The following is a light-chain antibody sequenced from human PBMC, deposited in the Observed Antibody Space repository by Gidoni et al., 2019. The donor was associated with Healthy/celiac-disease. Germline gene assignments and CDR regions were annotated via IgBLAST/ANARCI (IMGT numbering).Light chain of an antibody. Sequence: SYVLTQPPSVSVAPGQTARITCGGNNIGSKSVHWYQQKPGQAPVLVVYDDSARPSGIPERFSGSNSGNTATLTISRVEAGDEADYYCQVWDSSSDLMVFGGGTKLTVL. CDR2: DDS. J-gene: IGLJ2*01. CDR3: QVWDSSSDLMV. V-gene: IGLV3-21*02. CDR1: NIGSKS.